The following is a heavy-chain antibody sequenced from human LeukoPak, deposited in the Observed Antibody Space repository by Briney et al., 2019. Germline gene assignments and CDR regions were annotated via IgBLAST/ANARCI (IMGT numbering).Heavy chain of an antibody. V-gene: IGHV4-4*07. Sequence: PSGTLSLTPGVSGGSICTYYGSWIREPAGTGLEWIGRVYRSGNGNYNLSLQSRVTMSVDTSKNQISLRLRSVTAADTAVYYCARDDFDYSVHYGMDVWGQGTAVTVSS. CDR1: GGSICTYY. J-gene: IGHJ6*02. D-gene: IGHD3-16*01. CDR3: ARDDFDYSVHYGMDV. CDR2: VYRSGNG.